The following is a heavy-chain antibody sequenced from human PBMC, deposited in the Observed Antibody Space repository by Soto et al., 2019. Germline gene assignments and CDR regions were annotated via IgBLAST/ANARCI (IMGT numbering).Heavy chain of an antibody. V-gene: IGHV5-51*01. J-gene: IGHJ6*02. CDR2: MYPGDSDT. CDR3: ARSRPYCSSTGCYYAYGMDV. Sequence: RGESLKISCKGSGYTFTSYWIGWVRQMPGKGLEWMGIMYPGDSDTRYSPSFQGQVSISADRSTSTAYLQWSSLKASDTAMYYCARSRPYCSSTGCYYAYGMDVWGQGTTVTVSS. CDR1: GYTFTSYW. D-gene: IGHD2-2*01.